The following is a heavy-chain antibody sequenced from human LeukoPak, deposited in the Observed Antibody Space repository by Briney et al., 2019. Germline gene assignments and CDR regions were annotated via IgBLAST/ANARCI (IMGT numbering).Heavy chain of an antibody. CDR1: GYTLTELS. D-gene: IGHD3-10*01. V-gene: IGHV1-24*01. CDR3: ATSWTYYYGSGSSSFFDY. J-gene: IGHJ4*02. Sequence: ASVKVSCKVSGYTLTELSMHWVRQAPGKGLEWMGGFDPEDGETIYAQKFQSRVTMTEDTSTDTAYMELSSLRSEDTAVYYCATSWTYYYGSGSSSFFDYWGQGTLVTVSS. CDR2: FDPEDGET.